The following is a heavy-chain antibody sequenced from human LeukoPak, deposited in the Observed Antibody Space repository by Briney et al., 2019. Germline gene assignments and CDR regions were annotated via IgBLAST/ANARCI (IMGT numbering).Heavy chain of an antibody. CDR2: IRYDGSNK. Sequence: GGSLRLSCAASGSTFSSYGMHWVRQAPGKGLEWVAFIRYDGSNKYYADSVKGRFTISRDNSKNTLYLQMNSLRAEDTAVYYCAKENRLRYFDWSTDYWGQGTLVTVSS. CDR1: GSTFSSYG. CDR3: AKENRLRYFDWSTDY. V-gene: IGHV3-30*02. D-gene: IGHD3-9*01. J-gene: IGHJ4*02.